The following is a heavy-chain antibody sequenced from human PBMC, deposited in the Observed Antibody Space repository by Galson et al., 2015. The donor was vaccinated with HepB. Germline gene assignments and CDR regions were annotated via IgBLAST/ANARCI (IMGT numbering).Heavy chain of an antibody. J-gene: IGHJ6*02. CDR3: ARVAIQLWLNYYYGMDV. D-gene: IGHD5-18*01. Sequence: SVKVSCKASGYTFTGYYMHWVRQAPGQGLEWTGWINPNSGGTNYAQKFQGRVTMTRDTSISTAYMELSRLRSDDTAVYYCARVAIQLWLNYYYGMDVWGQGTTVTVSS. V-gene: IGHV1-2*02. CDR2: INPNSGGT. CDR1: GYTFTGYY.